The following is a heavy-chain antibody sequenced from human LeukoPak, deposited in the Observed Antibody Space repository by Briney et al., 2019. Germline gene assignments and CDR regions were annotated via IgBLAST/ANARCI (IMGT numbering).Heavy chain of an antibody. CDR1: GDSITNQY. V-gene: IGHV4-4*07. CDR2: IHGGGYT. J-gene: IGHJ4*02. Sequence: SETLSLTCTVSGDSITNQYWSWIRQPAGKGLEWIGRIHGGGYTSYNPSLKSRASMSVDTSKNQFSPKLTSVTAADTAVYFCARVFLAPAAFDYWGQGTPVTVSS. CDR3: ARVFLAPAAFDY. D-gene: IGHD2-2*01.